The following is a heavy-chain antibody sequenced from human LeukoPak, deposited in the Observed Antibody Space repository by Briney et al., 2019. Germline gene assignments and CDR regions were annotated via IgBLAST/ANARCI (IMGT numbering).Heavy chain of an antibody. D-gene: IGHD5-18*01. CDR3: AKDGYSYGPVDV. Sequence: QSGGSLRLSCAASGFTFSSYAMSWVRQARGKGLEWVSAISGSGGSTYYADSVKGRFTISRDNSKNTVYLQMNSLRAEDTAVYYCAKDGYSYGPVDVWGKGTTVTVSS. V-gene: IGHV3-23*01. CDR2: ISGSGGST. CDR1: GFTFSSYA. J-gene: IGHJ6*04.